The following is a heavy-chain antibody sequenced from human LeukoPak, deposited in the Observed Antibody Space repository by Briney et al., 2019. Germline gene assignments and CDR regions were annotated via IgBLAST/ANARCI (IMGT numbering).Heavy chain of an antibody. CDR3: ARGRSVRAGFDY. Sequence: SETLSLTCTVSGGSISSYYWSWIRQPPGKGLEWIGYISYSGSTNYNPSLKSRVTISVDTSKNQFSLKLSSVTAADTAVYYCARGRSVRAGFDYWGQGTLVTVSS. J-gene: IGHJ4*02. CDR1: GGSISSYY. D-gene: IGHD3-10*01. V-gene: IGHV4-59*01. CDR2: ISYSGST.